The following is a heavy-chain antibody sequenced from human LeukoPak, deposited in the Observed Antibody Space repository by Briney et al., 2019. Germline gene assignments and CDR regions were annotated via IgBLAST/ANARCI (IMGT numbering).Heavy chain of an antibody. CDR3: AKDLAAAGRYYFDY. CDR1: GCTFNDYA. Sequence: GRSLRLSCAACGCTFNDYAMHWVRQAPGEGVEWGSGISWNSGSIDYADSVKGRFTISRDNAKNSLYLQMNSLRAEDTALYYCAKDLAAAGRYYFDYWGQGTLVTVSS. D-gene: IGHD6-13*01. V-gene: IGHV3-9*01. CDR2: ISWNSGSI. J-gene: IGHJ4*02.